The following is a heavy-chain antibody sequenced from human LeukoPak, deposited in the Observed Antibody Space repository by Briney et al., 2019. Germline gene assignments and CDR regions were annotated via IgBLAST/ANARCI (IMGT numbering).Heavy chain of an antibody. CDR1: GCSFTSYW. J-gene: IGHJ5*02. V-gene: IGHV5-51*01. CDR2: IYPGDSDT. CDR3: ARGGDWNYGYNWFDP. Sequence: GEALKILCRGSGCSFTSYWIGWVRQMPGKSLEWMGIIYPGDSDTRYSPSLQGQVTISADKSISTAYLQWSSLKASDTAMYCCARGGDWNYGYNWFDPWGQGTLVTVSS. D-gene: IGHD1-7*01.